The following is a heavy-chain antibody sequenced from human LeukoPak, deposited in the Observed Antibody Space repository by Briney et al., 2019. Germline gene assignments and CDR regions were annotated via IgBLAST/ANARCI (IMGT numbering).Heavy chain of an antibody. CDR3: ARGGGSMVRGVIPRYGMDV. V-gene: IGHV4-31*03. J-gene: IGHJ6*04. Sequence: KPSETPSLTCTVSGDSISSGGYYWSWIRQHPGKGLEWIGYIYYSGSTYYNPSLKSRVTISVDTSKNQFSLKLSSVTAADTAVYYCARGGGSMVRGVIPRYGMDVWGKGTTVTVSS. CDR2: IYYSGST. D-gene: IGHD3-10*01. CDR1: GDSISSGGYY.